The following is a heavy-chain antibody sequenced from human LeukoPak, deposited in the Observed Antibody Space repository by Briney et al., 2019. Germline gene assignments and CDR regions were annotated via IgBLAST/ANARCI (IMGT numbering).Heavy chain of an antibody. CDR1: GFTFSSYW. V-gene: IGHV3-7*01. Sequence: GGSLRLSCAASGFTFSSYWMSWVRQAPGKGLEWVANIKQDGSEKYYVDSVKGRFTISRDNAKNSLDPQMNRLRAEETDVYFCAYLGGLKWTNDYWGQGTLVTVSS. D-gene: IGHD5-24*01. CDR3: AYLGGLKWTNDY. CDR2: IKQDGSEK. J-gene: IGHJ4*02.